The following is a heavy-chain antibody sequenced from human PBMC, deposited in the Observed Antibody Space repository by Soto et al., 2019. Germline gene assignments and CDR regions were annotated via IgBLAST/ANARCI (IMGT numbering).Heavy chain of an antibody. D-gene: IGHD3-9*01. CDR2: ISYDGSNK. J-gene: IGHJ5*02. CDR1: GFTFSSYA. V-gene: IGHV3-30-3*01. CDR3: ARGVLRYFDWSRGWFDP. Sequence: GGSLRLSCAASGFTFSSYAMHWVRQAPGKGLEWVAVISYDGSNKYYADSVKGRFTISRDNSKNTLYLQMNSLRAEDTAVYYFARGVLRYFDWSRGWFDPWGQGTLVTVSS.